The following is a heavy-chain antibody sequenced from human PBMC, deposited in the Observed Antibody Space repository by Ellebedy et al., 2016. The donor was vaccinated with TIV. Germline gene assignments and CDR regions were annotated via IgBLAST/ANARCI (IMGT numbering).Heavy chain of an antibody. J-gene: IGHJ1*01. D-gene: IGHD3-22*01. CDR3: ARVMTYYDLYFQH. V-gene: IGHV7-4-1*02. CDR1: GYTFTSFG. Sequence: AASVKVSCKASGYTFTSFGFSWVRQAPGQGLEWMGWINTDTGNPTYAQGFTGRFVFSLDTSVSTAYLQISGLKAEDTAVYYCARVMTYYDLYFQHWGQGTLVTVSS. CDR2: INTDTGNP.